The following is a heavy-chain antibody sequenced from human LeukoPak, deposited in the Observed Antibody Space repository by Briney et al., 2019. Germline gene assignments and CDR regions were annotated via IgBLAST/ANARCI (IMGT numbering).Heavy chain of an antibody. Sequence: GGSLRLSCAASGFTFISYSMNWVRQAPGKGLEWVSSISSSGSYIYYADSVKGRFTISRDNAKNSLYLQMDSLRVEDTAVYYCARDLSSSTSCYTYWGQGTLVTVSS. V-gene: IGHV3-21*01. CDR2: ISSSGSYI. CDR3: ARDLSSSTSCYTY. D-gene: IGHD2-2*02. J-gene: IGHJ4*02. CDR1: GFTFISYS.